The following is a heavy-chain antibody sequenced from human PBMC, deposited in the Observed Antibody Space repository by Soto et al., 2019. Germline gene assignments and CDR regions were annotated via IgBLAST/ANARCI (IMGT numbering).Heavy chain of an antibody. Sequence: SVKVSCKASGDTFSTFAISWVRQAPGQGLEWMGGIIPIFGTPDYAQHFPGRVTISADESTKTAYLGLSSLRPEDTAVYYCARSPGITGTRASQYAMDVWGQGTTVTVSS. D-gene: IGHD1-20*01. V-gene: IGHV1-69*13. CDR1: GDTFSTFA. CDR3: ARSPGITGTRASQYAMDV. J-gene: IGHJ6*02. CDR2: IIPIFGTP.